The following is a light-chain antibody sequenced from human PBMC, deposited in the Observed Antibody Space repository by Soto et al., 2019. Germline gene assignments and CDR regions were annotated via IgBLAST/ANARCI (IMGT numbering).Light chain of an antibody. V-gene: IGLV2-11*01. Sequence: QSALTQPRSVSGSPGQSVTISCNGTSSDVGGYTYVSWYQQHPGKAPKLMIYDVNKRPSGVPDRFSGSKSGNTASLTISGLQAEDEADYYCSSYAGNYTWVFGGGTKVTVL. J-gene: IGLJ3*02. CDR2: DVN. CDR3: SSYAGNYTWV. CDR1: SSDVGGYTY.